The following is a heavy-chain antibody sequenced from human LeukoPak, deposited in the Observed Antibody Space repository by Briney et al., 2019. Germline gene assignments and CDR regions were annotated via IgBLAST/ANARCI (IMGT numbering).Heavy chain of an antibody. CDR1: GYTFTTYD. CDR3: TRNIAPGGKGYYFDY. D-gene: IGHD6-13*01. J-gene: IGHJ4*02. Sequence: GASVKVSCKASGYTFTTYDFNWLRQATGQGLEWMGWVNPTSGNTGYAQNFQGRVTMTRDTSTSTAYLELSSLGSEDTAVYYCTRNIAPGGKGYYFDYWGQGTLVTVSS. CDR2: VNPTSGNT. V-gene: IGHV1-8*01.